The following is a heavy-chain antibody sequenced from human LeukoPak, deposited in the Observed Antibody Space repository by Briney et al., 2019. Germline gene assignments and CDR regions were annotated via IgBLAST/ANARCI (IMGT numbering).Heavy chain of an antibody. V-gene: IGHV1-46*01. Sequence: ASVKGSCKASGYTFTNYYIHWVRQAPGQGLEWMGIINPSGGSPTYAQKFQGRVTMTRDTSTSTVYMELSSLRSDDTAVYYCARDGKSHDFDIWGQGTMVTVSS. D-gene: IGHD1-26*01. J-gene: IGHJ3*02. CDR2: INPSGGSP. CDR1: GYTFTNYY. CDR3: ARDGKSHDFDI.